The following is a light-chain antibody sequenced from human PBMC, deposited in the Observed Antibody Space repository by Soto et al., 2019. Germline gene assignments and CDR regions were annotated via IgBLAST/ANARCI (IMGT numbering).Light chain of an antibody. CDR1: SSDVGDY. CDR2: EVS. V-gene: IGLV2-8*01. Sequence: QSVLTQPPSAYGSPGQSVTISCTGTSSDVGDYVSWYQQHPGKAPKLMIYEVSKRPSGVPDRFSGSKSGNTASLTVSGLQAEDEADYYCSSYADNTLVFGTGTKVTVL. CDR3: SSYADNTLV. J-gene: IGLJ1*01.